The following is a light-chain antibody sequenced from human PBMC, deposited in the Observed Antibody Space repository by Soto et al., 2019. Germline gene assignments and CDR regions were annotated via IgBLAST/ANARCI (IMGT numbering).Light chain of an antibody. CDR3: QQYGSSPRT. J-gene: IGKJ1*01. CDR2: GAS. Sequence: EIVLTQSPATLSVPPGERVTLSCRASQSVSSSYLAWYQQKPGQAPRLLIYGASSRATGIPDRFSGSGSGTDFTLTISRLEPEDFAVYYCQQYGSSPRTFGQGTKVDIK. V-gene: IGKV3-20*01. CDR1: QSVSSSY.